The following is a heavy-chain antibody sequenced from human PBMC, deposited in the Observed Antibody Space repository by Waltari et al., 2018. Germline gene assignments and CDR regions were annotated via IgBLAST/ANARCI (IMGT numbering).Heavy chain of an antibody. CDR1: GDSISDYF. CDR2: IYGSGSS. Sequence: QVQLQESGPGLVKPSETLSLTCTVSGDSISDYFWSWVRQPAGKGLEWIGRIYGSGSSNYNPSLTSRVTMSADTSKNQLSLKMTSLTAADTAVYYCAREGVDSNYYYYYMDVWGKGTTVTVSS. J-gene: IGHJ6*03. D-gene: IGHD4-4*01. V-gene: IGHV4-4*07. CDR3: AREGVDSNYYYYYMDV.